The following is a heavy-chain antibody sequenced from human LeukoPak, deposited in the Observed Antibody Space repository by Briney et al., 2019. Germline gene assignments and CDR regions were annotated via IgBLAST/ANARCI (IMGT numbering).Heavy chain of an antibody. V-gene: IGHV4-34*01. CDR1: GWSFSGYY. CDR2: INHSGST. CDR3: ARGYCSSTSCYTLYYFDY. J-gene: IGHJ4*02. D-gene: IGHD2-2*02. Sequence: SETLSLTCAVYGWSFSGYYWSWIRQPPGKGLEWIGEINHSGSTNYDPSLKSRVTISVDTSKNQFSLKLSSVTAADPAVYYCARGYCSSTSCYTLYYFDYWGQGTLVTVSS.